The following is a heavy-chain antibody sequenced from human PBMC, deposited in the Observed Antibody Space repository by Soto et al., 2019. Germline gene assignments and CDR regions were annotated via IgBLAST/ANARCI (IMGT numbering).Heavy chain of an antibody. CDR2: VYSGGTT. Sequence: PGGSLRLSGVASGFAVSNNYINWVRQAPWKGLEWVSVVYSGGTTYYADSVRGRFTVSRDDSKNTLFLQMSSLRAEDTAVYYCAAAGSPFDYDCSGSWGFDHWGQGTLVAFSS. J-gene: IGHJ4*02. D-gene: IGHD3-22*01. CDR1: GFAVSNNY. CDR3: AAAGSPFDYDCSGSWGFDH. V-gene: IGHV3-53*01.